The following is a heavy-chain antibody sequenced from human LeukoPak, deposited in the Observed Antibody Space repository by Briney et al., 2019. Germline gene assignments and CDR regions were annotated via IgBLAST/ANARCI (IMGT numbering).Heavy chain of an antibody. CDR2: INPNSGGT. CDR3: ARVDFSSCYSSIDF. D-gene: IGHD3-22*01. V-gene: IGHV1-2*02. CDR1: GYTFTGYY. J-gene: IGHJ4*02. Sequence: ASVKVSCKASGYTFTGYYMHWVRQAPGQGLEWMGWINPNSGGTNYAQKFQGRVTMTRDTSISTAYMELSRLRSDDTAVYYCARVDFSSCYSSIDFWGQGTLVTVSS.